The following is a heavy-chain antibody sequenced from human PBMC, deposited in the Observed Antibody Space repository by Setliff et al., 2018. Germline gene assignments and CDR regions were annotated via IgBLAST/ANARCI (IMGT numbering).Heavy chain of an antibody. CDR2: VSASGST. V-gene: IGHV4-4*07. CDR3: ARRWNFGPYGSGIHDGFDM. CDR1: GASISDYY. D-gene: IGHD3-10*01. J-gene: IGHJ3*02. Sequence: SETLSLTCTVSGASISDYYWTWIRQPAGKELEWIGRVSASGSTTYNPSLKSRVTMSVDTSRNQISLKLNSVTAADTAVYYCARRWNFGPYGSGIHDGFDMWGQGTMVTVSS.